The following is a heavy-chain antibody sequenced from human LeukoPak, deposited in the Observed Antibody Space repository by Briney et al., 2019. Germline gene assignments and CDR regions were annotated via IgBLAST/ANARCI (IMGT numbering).Heavy chain of an antibody. V-gene: IGHV4-59*01. J-gene: IGHJ4*02. CDR1: GGSISSYY. D-gene: IGHD3-3*01. Sequence: SETLSLTCTVSGGSISSYYWSWIRQPPGKGLEWIGYIYYSGSTNYNPSLKSRVTISVDTSKNQFSLKLSSVTAADTAVYYCARVRADFWSDPYYFDYWGQGTLVCVSS. CDR2: IYYSGST. CDR3: ARVRADFWSDPYYFDY.